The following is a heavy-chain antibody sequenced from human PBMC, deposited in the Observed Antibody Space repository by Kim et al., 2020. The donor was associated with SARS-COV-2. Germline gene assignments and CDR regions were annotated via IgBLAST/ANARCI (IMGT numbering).Heavy chain of an antibody. Sequence: GGSLRHSCAASGITFTAYAMTWVRQAPGKGLEWVSAIGGGGINTYYVDSVKGRFTVSRDNSKNMLYLQMNSLRAEDTAVYYCATRHSSGWYPDYWGQGTL. CDR2: IGGGGINT. D-gene: IGHD6-19*01. CDR1: GITFTAYA. CDR3: ATRHSSGWYPDY. V-gene: IGHV3-23*01. J-gene: IGHJ4*02.